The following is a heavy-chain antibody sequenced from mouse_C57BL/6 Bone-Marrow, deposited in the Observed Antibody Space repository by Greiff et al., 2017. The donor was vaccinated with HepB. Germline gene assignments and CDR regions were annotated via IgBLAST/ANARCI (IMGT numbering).Heavy chain of an antibody. CDR1: GYTFTDYY. V-gene: IGHV1-19*01. CDR2: INPYNGGT. J-gene: IGHJ1*03. Sequence: SGPVLVKPGASVKMSCKASGYTFTDYYMNWVKQSHGKSLEWIGVINPYNGGTSYNQKFKGKATLTVDKSSSTAYMELNSLTSEDSAVYYCAREGYWYFDVWGTGTTVTVSS. CDR3: AREGYWYFDV.